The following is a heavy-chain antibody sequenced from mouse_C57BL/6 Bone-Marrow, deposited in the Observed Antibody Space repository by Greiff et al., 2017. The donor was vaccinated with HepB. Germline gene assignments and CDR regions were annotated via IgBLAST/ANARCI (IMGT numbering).Heavy chain of an antibody. CDR2: IYPRSGNT. Sequence: QVQLQQSGAELARPGASVKLSCKASGYTFTSYGISWVKQRTGQGLEWIGEIYPRSGNTYYNEKFKGKATLTADKSSSTAYMELRSLTSEDSAVYFCAREDYYSSSQYYFDYWGQGTTLTVSS. D-gene: IGHD1-1*01. V-gene: IGHV1-81*01. CDR3: AREDYYSSSQYYFDY. CDR1: GYTFTSYG. J-gene: IGHJ2*01.